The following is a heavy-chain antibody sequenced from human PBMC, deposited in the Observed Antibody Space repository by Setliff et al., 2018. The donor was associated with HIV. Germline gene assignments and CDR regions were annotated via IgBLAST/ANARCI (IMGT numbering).Heavy chain of an antibody. Sequence: GGSLRLSCAASGFTFTNYYMSWIRQAPGKGLELLSYISVSGTDIKYADSVKGRFTISRDNSKNSLYLQMNSLRVEDTAVYYCARRAYCSSTTCFDNWGQGTLVTVSS. D-gene: IGHD2-2*01. CDR2: ISVSGTDI. CDR1: GFTFTNYY. V-gene: IGHV3-11*04. CDR3: ARRAYCSSTTCFDN. J-gene: IGHJ4*02.